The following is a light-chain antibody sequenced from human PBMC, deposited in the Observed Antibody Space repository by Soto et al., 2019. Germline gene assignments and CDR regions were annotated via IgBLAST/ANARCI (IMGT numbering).Light chain of an antibody. CDR2: AAS. J-gene: IGKJ3*01. CDR3: QKYNSAPPFT. V-gene: IGKV1-27*01. Sequence: DIQMTQSPSSLSASVGDRVTITCRASQGISNNLAWYQHKPGKVPKLLIYAASTLQSGVPSRFSGSGAVTDFPLTISSLQPDDVATPYCQKYNSAPPFTSGPGTKVDIK. CDR1: QGISNN.